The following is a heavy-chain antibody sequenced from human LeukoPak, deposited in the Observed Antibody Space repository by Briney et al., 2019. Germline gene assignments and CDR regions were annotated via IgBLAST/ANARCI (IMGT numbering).Heavy chain of an antibody. V-gene: IGHV3-7*01. CDR2: IKQDGSEK. D-gene: IGHD3-10*01. Sequence: GGSLRLSCAASGFTFSSYWMSWVRQAPGKGLEWVANIKQDGSEKYYVDSVKGRFTISRDNAKNSLYLQMNSLRAEDTAVYYCARIITMVRGDYMDVWGKGTTVTVSS. J-gene: IGHJ6*03. CDR3: ARIITMVRGDYMDV. CDR1: GFTFSSYW.